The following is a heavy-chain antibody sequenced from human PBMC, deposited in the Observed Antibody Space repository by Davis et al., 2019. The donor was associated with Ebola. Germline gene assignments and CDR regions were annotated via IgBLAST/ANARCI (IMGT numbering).Heavy chain of an antibody. J-gene: IGHJ5*02. D-gene: IGHD2-2*01. V-gene: IGHV5-51*01. CDR3: ARQGYCNSTSCNNWFDP. CDR1: TYSFTNYW. CDR2: IYPGDSDT. Sequence: TVSCTGSTYSFTNYWIGWVRQMPGKGLEWMGIIYPGDSDTRYSPSFQGQVTISVDKSISTAYLQWSSLKASDTAMYYCARQGYCNSTSCNNWFDPWGQGTLVTVSS.